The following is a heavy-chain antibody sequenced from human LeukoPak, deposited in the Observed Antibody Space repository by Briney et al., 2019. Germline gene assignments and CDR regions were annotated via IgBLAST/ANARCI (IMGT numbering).Heavy chain of an antibody. J-gene: IGHJ6*03. V-gene: IGHV3-30*18. D-gene: IGHD3-3*01. Sequence: PGGSLRLSCVASGFPFSSYGMHWVRQAPGKGLEWVAVISYHGSDKYYPDSVKGRFTISRDNSKNTLHLQMNSLRAEDTAVYYCAKDGTIFGVVINYYYYMDVWGKGTTVTVSS. CDR3: AKDGTIFGVVINYYYYMDV. CDR2: ISYHGSDK. CDR1: GFPFSSYG.